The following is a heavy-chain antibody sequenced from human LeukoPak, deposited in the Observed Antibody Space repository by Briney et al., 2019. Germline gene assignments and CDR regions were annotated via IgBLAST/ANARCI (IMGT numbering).Heavy chain of an antibody. CDR2: IYYSGST. V-gene: IGHV4-30-4*01. CDR1: GGSISSGDYY. J-gene: IGHJ4*02. D-gene: IGHD3-16*02. CDR3: AREGPDGYIDY. Sequence: SETLSLTCTVSGGSISSGDYYWSWIRQPPGTGLEWIGYIYYSGSTYYNPSLKSRVTISVDTSKNQFSLKLSSVTAADTAVYYCAREGPDGYIDYWGQGTLVTVSS.